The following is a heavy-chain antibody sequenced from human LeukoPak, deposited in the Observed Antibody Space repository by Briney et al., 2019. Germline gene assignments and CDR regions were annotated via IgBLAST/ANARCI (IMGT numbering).Heavy chain of an antibody. J-gene: IGHJ4*02. CDR2: IYTSGTT. V-gene: IGHV4-4*07. Sequence: PSETLSLTCTVSGGSISSYYWSWIRQPAGKGLGWIGRIYTSGTTNYNPSLKSRVTMSVDTSKNQFSLKLTSVTAADTAVYYCARPPHDYGGNGVNYWGQGTLVTVSS. D-gene: IGHD4-23*01. CDR1: GGSISSYY. CDR3: ARPPHDYGGNGVNY.